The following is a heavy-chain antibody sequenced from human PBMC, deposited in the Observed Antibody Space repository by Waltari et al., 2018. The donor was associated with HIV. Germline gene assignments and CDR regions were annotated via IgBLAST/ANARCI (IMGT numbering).Heavy chain of an antibody. D-gene: IGHD4-17*01. CDR2: ISGSGVNK. J-gene: IGHJ3*01. CDR1: GFTFDKFA. CDR3: AKTVPTVTSIFEGFDV. V-gene: IGHV3-23*01. Sequence: QLLESGGGLVQPGGSLRLSCVASGFTFDKFAMNWVRQAPGQGLEWLSSISGSGVNKFYADSLKGRISISRENSKNTVYLQINSLRVDDTAIYYCAKTVPTVTSIFEGFDVWGQGATVTVSS.